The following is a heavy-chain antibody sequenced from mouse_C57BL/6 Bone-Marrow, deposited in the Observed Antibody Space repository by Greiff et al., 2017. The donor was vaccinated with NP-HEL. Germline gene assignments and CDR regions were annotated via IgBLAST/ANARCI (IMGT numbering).Heavy chain of an antibody. V-gene: IGHV1-69*01. Sequence: QVQLQQPGAELVMPGASVKLSCKASGYTLTSYWMHWVKQRPGQGLEWIGEIDPSDSYTNYNQKFKGKSTLTVDKSSSTAYMQLSSLTSEDSAVYYCAREDYWGQGTTLTVSS. CDR3: AREDY. J-gene: IGHJ2*01. CDR2: IDPSDSYT. CDR1: GYTLTSYW.